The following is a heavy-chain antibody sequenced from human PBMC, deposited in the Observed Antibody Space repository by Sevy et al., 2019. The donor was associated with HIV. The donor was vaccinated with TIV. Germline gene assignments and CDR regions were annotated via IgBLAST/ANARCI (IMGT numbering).Heavy chain of an antibody. CDR2: IRPDGSDK. J-gene: IGHJ4*02. V-gene: IGHV3-7*01. Sequence: GESLKISCAASGFTFSPYWMTWVRQAPGKGLEWVANIRPDGSDKYYVDSVKGRFTISRDNAKNSLYLQMNSLRADNTAMYYGARGVGLDCWGQGALVTVSS. CDR3: ARGVGLDC. D-gene: IGHD1-26*01. CDR1: GFTFSPYW.